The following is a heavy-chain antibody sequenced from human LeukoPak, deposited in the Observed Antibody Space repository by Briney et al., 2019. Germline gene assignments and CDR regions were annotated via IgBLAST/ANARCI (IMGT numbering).Heavy chain of an antibody. V-gene: IGHV4-34*01. D-gene: IGHD3-16*01. CDR2: INHSGSV. Sequence: SETLSLTCTVHGGSFSNYYWGWVRQPPGKGLEWIAEINHSGSVNYNPSLKSRVTISEDTSKSQSSLKLTSVTAADAAMYYCAMVVWGSYFDYWGQGTLVTVSS. CDR3: AMVVWGSYFDY. CDR1: GGSFSNYY. J-gene: IGHJ4*02.